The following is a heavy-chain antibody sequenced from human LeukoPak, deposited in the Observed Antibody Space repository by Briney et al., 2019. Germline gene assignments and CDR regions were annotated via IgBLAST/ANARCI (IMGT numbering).Heavy chain of an antibody. D-gene: IGHD2-2*01. CDR3: AREGKIVVVPWGAFDI. Sequence: SETLSLTCAVYGGSFSGYYWSWIRRPPGKGLEWIGEINHSGSTNYNPSLKSRVTISVDTSKNQFSLKLSSVTAADTAVYYCAREGKIVVVPWGAFDIWGQGTMVTVSS. V-gene: IGHV4-34*01. J-gene: IGHJ3*02. CDR2: INHSGST. CDR1: GGSFSGYY.